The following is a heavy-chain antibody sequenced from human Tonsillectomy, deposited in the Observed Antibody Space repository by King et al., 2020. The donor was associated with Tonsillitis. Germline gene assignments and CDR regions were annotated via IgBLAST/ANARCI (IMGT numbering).Heavy chain of an antibody. J-gene: IGHJ4*02. CDR1: GYNFTSYW. CDR3: ARLARGGYKFFDY. D-gene: IGHD5-24*01. V-gene: IGHV5-51*03. Sequence: QLVQSGAEMKKPGESLKISCKASGYNFTSYWIGWVRQMPGEGLEWMGIIYPDDSDTRYSPSFQGQVTISADKSISTAYLQWSSLKASATAKYYCARLARGGYKFFDYWGQGTLVTVSS. CDR2: IYPDDSDT.